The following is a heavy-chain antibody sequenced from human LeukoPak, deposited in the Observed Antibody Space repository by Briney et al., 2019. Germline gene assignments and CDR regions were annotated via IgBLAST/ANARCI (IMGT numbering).Heavy chain of an antibody. CDR3: ARDGYDSSGYDY. Sequence: IIYPGDSDTTYSPSFQGQVTISADKSISTAYLQWSSLKASDTAMYSCARDGYDSSGYDYWGQGTLVTVSS. J-gene: IGHJ4*02. CDR2: IYPGDSDT. V-gene: IGHV5-51*01. D-gene: IGHD3-22*01.